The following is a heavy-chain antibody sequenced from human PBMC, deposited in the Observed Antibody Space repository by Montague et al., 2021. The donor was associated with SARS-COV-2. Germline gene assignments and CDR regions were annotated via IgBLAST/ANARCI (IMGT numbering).Heavy chain of an antibody. J-gene: IGHJ4*02. V-gene: IGHV3-48*03. CDR1: GFTFSSYE. Sequence: SLRLSCAASGFTFSSYEMNWFRQAPGKGLEWVSYISSSGSTIYYADSVKGRFTISRDNAKNPLYLQMNSLRAEDTAVYYCASSDYFDYWGQGTLVTVSS. CDR2: ISSSGSTI. CDR3: ASSDYFDY. D-gene: IGHD6-19*01.